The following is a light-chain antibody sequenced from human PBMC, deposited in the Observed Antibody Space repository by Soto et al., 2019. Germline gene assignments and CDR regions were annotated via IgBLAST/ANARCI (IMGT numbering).Light chain of an antibody. Sequence: QSVLTQPASVSGSPGQSITISCTGTSSDVGSYDLVSWYQQHPGKAPKLMIYEANKRPSGVSSRFSGSKSGNTASLTISGLQADDEASYSCCSYAGGGTYVFGTGTKVTLL. CDR2: EAN. CDR3: CSYAGGGTYV. V-gene: IGLV2-23*01. J-gene: IGLJ1*01. CDR1: SSDVGSYDL.